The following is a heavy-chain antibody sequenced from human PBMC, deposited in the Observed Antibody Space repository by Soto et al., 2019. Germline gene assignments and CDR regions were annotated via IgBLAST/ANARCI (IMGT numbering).Heavy chain of an antibody. CDR2: IYYSGST. J-gene: IGHJ5*02. D-gene: IGHD2-15*01. V-gene: IGHV4-39*01. CDR3: ARGMVVVAATGSWFDP. CDR1: GGSISSSSYY. Sequence: QLQLQESGPGLVKPSETLSLTCTVSGGSISSSSYYWGWIRQPPGKGLEWIGSIYYSGSTYYNPSLQGRVTISVGTSKNQFCRELGSVTAADTAVYYCARGMVVVAATGSWFDPWGQGTLVTVSS.